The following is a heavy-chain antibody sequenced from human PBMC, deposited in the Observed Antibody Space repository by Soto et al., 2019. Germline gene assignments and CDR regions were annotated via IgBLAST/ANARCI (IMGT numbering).Heavy chain of an antibody. Sequence: ASVKVSCKASGYTFTSYGISWVRQAPGQGLEWMGWISAYNGNTNYAQKLQGRVTMTTDTSTSTAYMELRSLRSDDTAVYYCARXPRNIVVVPAEYNWFDPWGQGTLVTVSS. J-gene: IGHJ5*02. CDR2: ISAYNGNT. CDR3: ARXPRNIVVVPAEYNWFDP. V-gene: IGHV1-18*04. CDR1: GYTFTSYG. D-gene: IGHD2-2*01.